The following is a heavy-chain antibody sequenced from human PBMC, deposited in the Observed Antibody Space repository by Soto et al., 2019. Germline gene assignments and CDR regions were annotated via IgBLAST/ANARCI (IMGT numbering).Heavy chain of an antibody. Sequence: QVQLVQSGAEVKKPGASVKVSCKASGYTFTSYGISWVRQAPGQGLEWMGWISAYNGNTNYAQKLQGRVTMTTDTSRSTAYMELRSLRSDDTAVYYCARDRAPNYYDSSGHRYYYGMDVWGQGTTVTVSS. CDR1: GYTFTSYG. J-gene: IGHJ6*02. D-gene: IGHD3-22*01. CDR2: ISAYNGNT. V-gene: IGHV1-18*01. CDR3: ARDRAPNYYDSSGHRYYYGMDV.